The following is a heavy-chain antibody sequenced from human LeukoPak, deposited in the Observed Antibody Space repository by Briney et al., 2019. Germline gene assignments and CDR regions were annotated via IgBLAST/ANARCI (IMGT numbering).Heavy chain of an antibody. CDR1: GYTLTSYG. CDR2: ISAYNGNT. D-gene: IGHD2-15*01. V-gene: IGHV1-18*01. Sequence: ASVKVSCKASGYTLTSYGISWVRQAPGQGLEWMGWISAYNGNTNYAQKLQGRVTMTTDTSTSTAYMELRSLRSDDTAVYYCARTGALGYCSGGSCYRDYWGQGTLVTVSS. J-gene: IGHJ4*02. CDR3: ARTGALGYCSGGSCYRDY.